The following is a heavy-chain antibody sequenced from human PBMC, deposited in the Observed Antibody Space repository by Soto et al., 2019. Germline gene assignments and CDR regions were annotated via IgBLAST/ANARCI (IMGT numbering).Heavy chain of an antibody. CDR2: IIPIFGTA. J-gene: IGHJ4*02. CDR3: ANFGHGTTGYFDY. Sequence: VKVSCKASGGTFSSYAIGWVRQAPGQGLEWMGGIIPIFGTANYAQKFQGRVTITADESTSTAYMELSSLRSEDTAVYYCANFGHGTTGYFDYWGQGTLVTVSS. D-gene: IGHD1-1*01. V-gene: IGHV1-69*01. CDR1: GGTFSSYA.